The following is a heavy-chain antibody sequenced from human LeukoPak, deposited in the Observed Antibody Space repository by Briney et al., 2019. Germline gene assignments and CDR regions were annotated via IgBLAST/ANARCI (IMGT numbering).Heavy chain of an antibody. D-gene: IGHD6-19*01. Sequence: ASVKVSCKASGYTFTGYYMHWVRQAPGQGLEWMRWINPNSGGTNYAQKFQGRVTMTRDTSISTAYMELSRLRSDDTAVYYCARDRGIAVAGRDYWGQGTLVTVSS. V-gene: IGHV1-2*02. CDR2: INPNSGGT. J-gene: IGHJ4*02. CDR1: GYTFTGYY. CDR3: ARDRGIAVAGRDY.